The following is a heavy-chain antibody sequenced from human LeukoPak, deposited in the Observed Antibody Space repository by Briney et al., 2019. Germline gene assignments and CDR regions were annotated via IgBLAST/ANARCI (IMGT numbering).Heavy chain of an antibody. CDR2: ISSSGSTI. D-gene: IGHD3-22*01. Sequence: GGSLRLSCAASGFTFSDYYMSWIRQAPGKGLEWVSYISSSGSTIYYADSVKGRFTISRDNAKNSLYLQMNSLRAEDTAVYYCARLPVGHDSSGYYYYYYMDVWGKGTTVTVSS. CDR1: GFTFSDYY. V-gene: IGHV3-11*01. J-gene: IGHJ6*03. CDR3: ARLPVGHDSSGYYYYYYMDV.